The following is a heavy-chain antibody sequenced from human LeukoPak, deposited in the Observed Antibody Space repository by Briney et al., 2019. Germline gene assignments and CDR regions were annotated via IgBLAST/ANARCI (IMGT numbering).Heavy chain of an antibody. J-gene: IGHJ3*02. D-gene: IGHD6-19*01. CDR3: AKGTRRVIAVAGSGAFDI. V-gene: IGHV3-23*01. CDR2: ISGSGGST. Sequence: GGSLRLSCAASGFTFSSYAMTWVRQAPGKGLEWVSSISGSGGSTYYADSVKGRFTISRDNSKNTLYLQMNSLRAEDTAVYYCAKGTRRVIAVAGSGAFDIWGQGTMVTVSS. CDR1: GFTFSSYA.